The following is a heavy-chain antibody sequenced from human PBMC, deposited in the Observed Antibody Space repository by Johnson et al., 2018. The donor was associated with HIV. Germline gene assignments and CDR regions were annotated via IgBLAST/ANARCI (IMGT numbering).Heavy chain of an antibody. CDR1: GFTFNPYG. D-gene: IGHD3-10*01. CDR3: AKFEGFITVNRVVGDAFDI. V-gene: IGHV3-48*04. J-gene: IGHJ3*02. Sequence: VQLVESGGGVVQPGRSLRLSCAASGFTFNPYGIHWVRRAPGKGLEWISDINTSGTTVHYSDSVKGRFAISRDNAKNSLYLQMSSLRAEDTAVYFCAKFEGFITVNRVVGDAFDIWGQGTMVSVSS. CDR2: INTSGTTV.